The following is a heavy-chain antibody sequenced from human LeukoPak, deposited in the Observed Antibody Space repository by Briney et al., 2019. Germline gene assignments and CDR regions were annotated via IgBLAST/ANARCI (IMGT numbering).Heavy chain of an antibody. D-gene: IGHD3-22*01. CDR2: IYYSGST. J-gene: IGHJ4*02. CDR1: GGSISSYY. CDR3: ARCGGYYDSSGYWFDY. Sequence: SETLSLTCTVSGGSISSYYWSWIRQPPGKGLEWIGYIYYSGSTNYNPSLKSRVTISVDTSKHQFSLKLSSVTAADTAVYYCARCGGYYDSSGYWFDYWGQGTLVTVSS. V-gene: IGHV4-59*01.